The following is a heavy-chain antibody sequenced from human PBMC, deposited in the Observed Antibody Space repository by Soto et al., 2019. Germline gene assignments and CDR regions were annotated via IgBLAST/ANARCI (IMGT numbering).Heavy chain of an antibody. Sequence: QVQLVQSGAEVKKPGASLKVSCKASGYTLNTYGITWVRQAPGQGLEWMGWISANNDHTNYPQKLQGRVTMTTDTSTSTADRERRSLTSDEPPVYYCARGTYFDYWGQGPLVTVSS. CDR1: GYTLNTYG. CDR3: ARGTYFDY. J-gene: IGHJ4*02. CDR2: ISANNDHT. V-gene: IGHV1-18*01.